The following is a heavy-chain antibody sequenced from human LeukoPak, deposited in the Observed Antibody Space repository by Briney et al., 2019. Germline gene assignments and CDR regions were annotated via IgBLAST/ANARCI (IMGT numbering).Heavy chain of an antibody. CDR1: GFTFDDYA. CDR2: ISWNSGSI. CDR3: AKDMEPNGVHFDY. J-gene: IGHJ4*02. Sequence: GGSLRLSCAASGFTFDDYAMHWVRQAPGKGLEWVSGISWNSGSIGYADSVKGRFTISRDNAKNSPYRQMNSLRAEDTALYYCAKDMEPNGVHFDYWGQGTLVTVSS. V-gene: IGHV3-9*01. D-gene: IGHD1-14*01.